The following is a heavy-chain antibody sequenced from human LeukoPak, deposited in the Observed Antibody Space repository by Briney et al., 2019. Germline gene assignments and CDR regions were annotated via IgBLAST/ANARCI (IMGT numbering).Heavy chain of an antibody. CDR3: AGFYCSSDSCSLP. J-gene: IGHJ5*02. V-gene: IGHV3-23*01. CDR2: ISGSGTST. CDR1: GFTFSIYA. D-gene: IGHD2-2*01. Sequence: GGSLRLSCAASGFTFSIYAMSWVRQAPGKGLEWVSAISGSGTSTYYADSVKGRFTISKDNSKNTLYLQMNSLRAEDTAVYYCAGFYCSSDSCSLPWGQGTLVTVSS.